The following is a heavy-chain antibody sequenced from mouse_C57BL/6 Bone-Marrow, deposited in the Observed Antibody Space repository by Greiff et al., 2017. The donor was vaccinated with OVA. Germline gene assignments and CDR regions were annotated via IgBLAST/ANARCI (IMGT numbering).Heavy chain of an antibody. J-gene: IGHJ4*01. CDR1: GFTFSDYY. CDR2: ISNGGGST. CDR3: ARHYGSSPMDY. D-gene: IGHD1-1*01. Sequence: EVQGVESGGGLVQPGGSLKLSCAASGFTFSDYYMYWVRQTPEKRLEWVAYISNGGGSTYYPDTVKGRFTISRDNAKNTLYLQMSRLKSEDTAMYYCARHYGSSPMDYWGQGTSVTVSS. V-gene: IGHV5-12*01.